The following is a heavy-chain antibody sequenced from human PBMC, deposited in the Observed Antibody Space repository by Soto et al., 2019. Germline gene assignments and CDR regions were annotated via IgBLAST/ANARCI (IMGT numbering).Heavy chain of an antibody. CDR3: ARGSITRRREYSGYDFSY. J-gene: IGHJ4*02. CDR1: GFTFSSYS. V-gene: IGHV3-48*02. D-gene: IGHD5-12*01. CDR2: ISSSSSTI. Sequence: PGGSLRLSCAASGFTFSSYSMNWVRQAPGKGLEWVSYISSSSSTIYYADSVKGRFTISRDNAKNSLYLQMNSLRDEDTAVYYCARGSITRRREYSGYDFSYWGQGTLVTVSS.